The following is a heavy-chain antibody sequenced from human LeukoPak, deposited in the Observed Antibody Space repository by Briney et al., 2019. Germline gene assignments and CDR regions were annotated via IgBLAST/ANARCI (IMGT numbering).Heavy chain of an antibody. D-gene: IGHD5-24*01. Sequence: GGSLRLSCAASGFTFSSYAMHWVRQAPGKGLEWVAVLWYDGSNKYYADSVKGRLTISRDNSKNTLYLQMNSLRVEDTAVYYCSRGIDGYDSIVDYWGQGTLVTVSS. CDR3: SRGIDGYDSIVDY. CDR1: GFTFSSYA. V-gene: IGHV3-33*01. J-gene: IGHJ4*02. CDR2: LWYDGSNK.